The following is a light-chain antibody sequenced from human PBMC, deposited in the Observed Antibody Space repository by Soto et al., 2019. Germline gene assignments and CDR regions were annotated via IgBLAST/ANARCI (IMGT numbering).Light chain of an antibody. CDR1: QSVSNNY. J-gene: IGKJ2*01. CDR2: GAT. CDR3: QQYGSSPYT. V-gene: IGKV3-20*01. Sequence: EIVLTQSPGTLSLSPGERATLSCRASQSVSNNYLAWYPQKPGQAPSLLMYGATRRPIGIPDRFSGGGSGTDFTLTISRLEPEDFAVYYCQQYGSSPYTFGQGTRLYIK.